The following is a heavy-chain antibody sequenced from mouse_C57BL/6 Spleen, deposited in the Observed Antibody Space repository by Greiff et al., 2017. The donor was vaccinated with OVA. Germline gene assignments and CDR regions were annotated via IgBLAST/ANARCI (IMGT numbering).Heavy chain of an antibody. Sequence: LVESGAELMKPGASVKLSCKATGYTFTGYWIEWVKQRPGHGLEWIGEILPGSGSTNYNEKFKGKAKFTADTSSNTAYMQLTSLTTEDSSIYCCARSGSVYAMDYWGQGTTVTVSS. CDR1: GYTFTGYW. CDR2: ILPGSGST. CDR3: ARSGSVYAMDY. V-gene: IGHV1-9*01. J-gene: IGHJ4*01.